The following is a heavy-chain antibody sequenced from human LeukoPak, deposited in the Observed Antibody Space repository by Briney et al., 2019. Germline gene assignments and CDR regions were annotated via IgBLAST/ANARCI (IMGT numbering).Heavy chain of an antibody. CDR2: IRSKAYGGTT. V-gene: IGHV3-49*04. CDR1: GFTFGDYA. Sequence: PGGSLRLSCTTSGFTFGDYALSWVRQAPGKGLEWVGFIRSKAYGGTTEYAVSVKGRFTISRDDSKSIAYLQMNSLRAEDTAVYYCAKGPIELGYWGQGTLVTVSS. CDR3: AKGPIELGY. J-gene: IGHJ4*02. D-gene: IGHD2/OR15-2a*01.